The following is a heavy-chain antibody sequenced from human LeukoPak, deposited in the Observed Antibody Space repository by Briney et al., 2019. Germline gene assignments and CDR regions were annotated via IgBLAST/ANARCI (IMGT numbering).Heavy chain of an antibody. CDR3: ARTLMGAFDI. CDR1: GSTFSSYW. D-gene: IGHD2-8*01. CDR2: IKQDGSEK. Sequence: PGGSLRLSCAASGSTFSSYWMSWVRQAPGKGLEWVANIKQDGSEKYYVDSVKGRFTISRDNAKNSLYLQMNSLRAEDTAVYYCARTLMGAFDIWGQGTMVTVSS. V-gene: IGHV3-7*01. J-gene: IGHJ3*02.